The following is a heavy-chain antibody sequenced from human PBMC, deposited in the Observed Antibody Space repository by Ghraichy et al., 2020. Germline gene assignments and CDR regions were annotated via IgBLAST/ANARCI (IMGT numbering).Heavy chain of an antibody. V-gene: IGHV5-10-1*01. J-gene: IGHJ5*02. CDR1: GYSFTGYW. CDR3: ARRDDSGGVDP. Sequence: GESLNISCKGSGYSFTGYWITWVRQMPGKGLEWMGRIDPGDSSANYSPSFQGHVTISADKSITTAYLQWSSLKASDTAIYYCARRDDSGGVDPWGQGTLVTVSS. CDR2: IDPGDSSA. D-gene: IGHD3-10*01.